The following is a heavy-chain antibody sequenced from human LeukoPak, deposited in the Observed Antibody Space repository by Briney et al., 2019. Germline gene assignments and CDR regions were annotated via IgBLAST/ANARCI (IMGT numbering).Heavy chain of an antibody. V-gene: IGHV3-23*01. CDR1: GFTFTNYA. Sequence: GGSLRLSCAASGFTFTNYAMSWVRQAPGKGLEWVSVISGSGSNTYYADSVKGRFTISRDNSKNTLYLQMNSLRAEDTAVYYCARDNYDSSTPYYFDYWGQGTLVTVSS. CDR2: ISGSGSNT. CDR3: ARDNYDSSTPYYFDY. D-gene: IGHD3-22*01. J-gene: IGHJ4*02.